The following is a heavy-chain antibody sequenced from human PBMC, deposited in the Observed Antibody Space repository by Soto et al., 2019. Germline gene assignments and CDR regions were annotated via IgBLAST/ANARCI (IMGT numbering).Heavy chain of an antibody. D-gene: IGHD3-16*01. CDR3: ARWGTTGGLAV. V-gene: IGHV3-33*05. J-gene: IGHJ4*02. CDR1: GFTFRSYV. CDR2: TADDGINN. Sequence: QVQLVESGGGVVQPGTALRLSCVGSGFTFRSYVIHWVRQAPGKGLEWVALTADDGINNFYGDSVKGRFTISRDNSRNTVELQMDSLRREDTALYYCARWGTTGGLAVWGQGNLVSVSS.